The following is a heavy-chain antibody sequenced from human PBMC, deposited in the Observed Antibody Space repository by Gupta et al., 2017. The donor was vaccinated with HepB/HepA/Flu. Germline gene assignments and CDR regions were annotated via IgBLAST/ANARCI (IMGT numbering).Heavy chain of an antibody. J-gene: IGHJ3*02. V-gene: IGHV1-69*01. D-gene: IGHD4-23*01. CDR1: GGTFSSYA. Sequence: QVQLVQSGAEVKKPGSSVKVSCKASGGTFSSYAISWVRQAPGQGLEWMGGIIPIFGTANYAQKFQGRVTITADESTSTAYMELSSLRSEDTAVYYGASRFPWTTVGTDARDAFDIWGQGTMVTVSS. CDR2: IIPIFGTA. CDR3: ASRFPWTTVGTDARDAFDI.